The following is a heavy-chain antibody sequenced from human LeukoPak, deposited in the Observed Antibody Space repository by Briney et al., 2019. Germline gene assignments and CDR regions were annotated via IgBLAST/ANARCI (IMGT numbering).Heavy chain of an antibody. J-gene: IGHJ4*02. V-gene: IGHV1-3*01. CDR2: INAGNGNT. Sequence: GASVKVSCKASGYTFTSYAMHWVRRAPGQRLEWMGWINAGNGNTKYSQKFQGRVTITRDTSASTAYMELSSLRSEDTAVYYCARMGPLYGSGSYLYYFDYWGQGTLVTVSS. D-gene: IGHD3-10*01. CDR3: ARMGPLYGSGSYLYYFDY. CDR1: GYTFTSYA.